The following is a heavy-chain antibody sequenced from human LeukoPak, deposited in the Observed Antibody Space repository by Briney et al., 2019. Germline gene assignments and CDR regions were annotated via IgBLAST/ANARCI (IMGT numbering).Heavy chain of an antibody. CDR2: IHSGGET. CDR1: GFTVSNNY. J-gene: IGHJ5*02. D-gene: IGHD3-22*01. CDR3: GRAGVYSASSGYGPDR. Sequence: QSGGSLRLSCAASGFTVSNNYMSWVRQAPGKGLECVSVIHSGGETYYTDSVKGRFTISRDNSKNTLYLQMNSLRAEDTAVYYCGRAGVYSASSGYGPDRWGQGTLVTVSS. V-gene: IGHV3-53*01.